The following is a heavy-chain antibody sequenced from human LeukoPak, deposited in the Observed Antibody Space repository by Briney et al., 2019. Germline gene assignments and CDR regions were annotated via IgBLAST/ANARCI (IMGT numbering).Heavy chain of an antibody. CDR3: ARLPTGGYYFDY. D-gene: IGHD2-8*02. CDR1: GFTFSRRD. V-gene: IGHV3-13*04. CDR2: IGAAGDT. Sequence: PGGSLRLSCAASGFTFSRRDMHWVRQATGKGLEWVSGIGAAGDTYYAGSVKGRFTISRENAKNSLYLQMNSLRAGDTAVYYCARLPTGGYYFDYWGQGILVTVSS. J-gene: IGHJ4*02.